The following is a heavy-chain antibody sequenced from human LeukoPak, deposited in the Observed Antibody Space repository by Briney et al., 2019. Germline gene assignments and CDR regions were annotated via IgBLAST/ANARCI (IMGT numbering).Heavy chain of an antibody. D-gene: IGHD6-6*01. CDR2: TYYRSKWYN. CDR3: ARSDRYEYSSSSRILVSYYYYYMDV. Sequence: SQTLSLTCAISGDSVSSNSAAWNWIRPSPSRGLEWLGRTYYRSKWYNDYVVSVKSRLTINPDTSKHQFSLQLNSVTPEDTAVYYCARSDRYEYSSSSRILVSYYYYYMDVWGKGTTVTVSS. J-gene: IGHJ6*03. V-gene: IGHV6-1*01. CDR1: GDSVSSNSAA.